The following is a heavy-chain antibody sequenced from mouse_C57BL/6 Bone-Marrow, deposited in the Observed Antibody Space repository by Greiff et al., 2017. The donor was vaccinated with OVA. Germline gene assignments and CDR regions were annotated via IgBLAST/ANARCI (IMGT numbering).Heavy chain of an antibody. Sequence: EVKLMESGGGLVKPGGSLKLSCAASGFTFSDYGMHWVRQAPEKGLEWVAYISSGSSTIYYADTVKGRFTISRDNAKNTLFLQMTSLRSEDTAMYYCARGETYWYFDVWGTGTTVTVSS. CDR2: ISSGSSTI. CDR1: GFTFSDYG. CDR3: ARGETYWYFDV. V-gene: IGHV5-17*01. J-gene: IGHJ1*03.